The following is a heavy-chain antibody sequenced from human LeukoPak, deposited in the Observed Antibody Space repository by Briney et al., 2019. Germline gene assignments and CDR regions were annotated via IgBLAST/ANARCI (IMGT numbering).Heavy chain of an antibody. D-gene: IGHD3-9*01. J-gene: IGHJ4*02. V-gene: IGHV3-23*01. CDR2: ISGSGGST. Sequence: PGGSLRLSCAASGFTVSSNYMSWVRQAPGKGLEWVSAISGSGGSTYYADSVKGRFTISRDNSKNTPYLQMNSLRAEDTAVYYCAKQEYEYYDILTGYYFPDYWGQGTLVTVSS. CDR3: AKQEYEYYDILTGYYFPDY. CDR1: GFTVSSNY.